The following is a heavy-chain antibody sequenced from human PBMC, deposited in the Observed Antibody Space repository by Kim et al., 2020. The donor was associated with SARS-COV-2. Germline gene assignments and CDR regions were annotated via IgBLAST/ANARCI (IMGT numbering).Heavy chain of an antibody. Sequence: SQTLSLTCAISGDSVSSNSAAWNWIRQSPSRGLEWLGRTYYRSKWYNDYAVSVKSRITINPDTSKNQFSLQLNSVTPEDTAVYYCARDRAASSSWYAYYYYGMDVWGQGTTVTVSS. D-gene: IGHD6-13*01. CDR1: GDSVSSNSAA. V-gene: IGHV6-1*01. J-gene: IGHJ6*02. CDR3: ARDRAASSSWYAYYYYGMDV. CDR2: TYYRSKWYN.